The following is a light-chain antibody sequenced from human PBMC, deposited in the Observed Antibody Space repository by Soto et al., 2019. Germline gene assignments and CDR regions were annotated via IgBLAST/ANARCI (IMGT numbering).Light chain of an antibody. CDR1: QDIGNF. CDR2: AAS. J-gene: IGKJ1*01. CDR3: QQYNPFYPWT. V-gene: IGKV1-27*01. Sequence: ILMTHSPTSLSAFVGFRFSITCRASQDIGNFLAWYQQKPGKVPKLLIYAASTLQSGVPSRFSGSGSGTEFTLTINSLKPDDFANYYCQQYNPFYPWTFGQGTKVDIK.